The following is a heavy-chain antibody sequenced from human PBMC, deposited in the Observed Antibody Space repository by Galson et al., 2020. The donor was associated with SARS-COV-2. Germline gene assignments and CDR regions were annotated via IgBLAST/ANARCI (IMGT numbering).Heavy chain of an antibody. CDR1: GGSISSYY. D-gene: IGHD2-2*01. V-gene: IGHV4-59*01. CDR2: IYYSGST. CDR3: ARGQSHYAQTLFDY. J-gene: IGHJ4*02. Sequence: SETLSLTCTVSGGSISSYYWSWIRQPPGKGLEWIGYIYYSGSTNYNPSLKSRVTISVDTSKNQFSLKLSSVTAADTAVYYCARGQSHYAQTLFDYWGQGTLVTVSS.